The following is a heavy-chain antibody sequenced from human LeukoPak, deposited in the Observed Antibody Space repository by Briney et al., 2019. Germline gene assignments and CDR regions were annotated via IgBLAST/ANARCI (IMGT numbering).Heavy chain of an antibody. CDR2: TYHRGST. CDR3: AGGSGWLGGFDY. J-gene: IGHJ4*02. Sequence: SETLSHTCVVYLGSHSGYFWSCIRPPPGKGLEWVGQTYHRGSTNHNLSLPRRVTISVDKSKNQFPLKLSSVTSADTAVYSCAGGSGWLGGFDYWGQGTLVTVSS. D-gene: IGHD6-19*01. CDR1: LGSHSGYF. V-gene: IGHV4-34*01.